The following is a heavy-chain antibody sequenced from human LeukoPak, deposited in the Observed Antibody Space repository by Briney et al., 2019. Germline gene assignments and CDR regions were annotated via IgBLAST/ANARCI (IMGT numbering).Heavy chain of an antibody. CDR3: AGGSYYRFDY. Sequence: PSETLSLTCTVSGGSINSFYLSWIRQPPGKGLEWIGYIYNRGSTNYNPSLKSRVIISVDTSKNHFSLKLSSVTAADTAVYYCAGGSYYRFDYWGQGTLVTVSS. J-gene: IGHJ4*02. CDR1: GGSINSFY. CDR2: IYNRGST. D-gene: IGHD1-26*01. V-gene: IGHV4-59*01.